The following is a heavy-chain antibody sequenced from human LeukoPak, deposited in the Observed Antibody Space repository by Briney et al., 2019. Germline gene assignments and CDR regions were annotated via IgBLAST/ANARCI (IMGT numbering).Heavy chain of an antibody. CDR2: ISWNSGSI. CDR3: AKDTGGFDP. Sequence: GGSLRLSCAASGFTFDDYAMHWVRQAPGKGLEWVSGISWNSGSIGYADSVKGRFTISRDNDKNSLYLQMNSLRAEDMALYYCAKDTGGFDPWGQGTLVTVSS. CDR1: GFTFDDYA. J-gene: IGHJ5*02. V-gene: IGHV3-9*03.